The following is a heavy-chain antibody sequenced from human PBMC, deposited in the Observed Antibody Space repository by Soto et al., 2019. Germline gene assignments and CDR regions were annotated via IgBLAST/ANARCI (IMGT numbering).Heavy chain of an antibody. V-gene: IGHV3-30-3*01. CDR2: ISYDGSNK. CDR1: GFTFSSYA. CDR3: AREELSDRKHYGMDV. D-gene: IGHD3-16*02. J-gene: IGHJ6*02. Sequence: QVQLVESGGGVVQPGRSLRLSCAASGFTFSSYAMHWVRQAPGKGLEWVAVISYDGSNKYYADSVKGRFTISRDNSKNTLYLQMNSLRAEDTAVYYCAREELSDRKHYGMDVWGQGTTVTVSS.